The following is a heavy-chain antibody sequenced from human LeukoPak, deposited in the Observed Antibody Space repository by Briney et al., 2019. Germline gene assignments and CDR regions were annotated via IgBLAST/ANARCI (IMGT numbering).Heavy chain of an antibody. CDR2: IIPIFGTA. D-gene: IGHD3-16*01. CDR1: GGTFSSYA. Sequence: GASVKVSCKASGGTFSSYAISWVRQAPGQGLEWMGGIIPIFGTANYAQKFQGRVTITTDESTSTAYMELSSLRSEDTAVYYCARVGHDAFDIWGQGTMVTVSS. CDR3: ARVGHDAFDI. V-gene: IGHV1-69*05. J-gene: IGHJ3*02.